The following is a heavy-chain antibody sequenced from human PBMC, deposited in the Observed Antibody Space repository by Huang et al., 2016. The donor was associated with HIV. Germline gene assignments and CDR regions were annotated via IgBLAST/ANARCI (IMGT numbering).Heavy chain of an antibody. V-gene: IGHV4-39*02. CDR1: GTSMTSSTFY. CDR3: AREVRSVDTDRPDGYYYRGLDV. D-gene: IGHD2-2*03. J-gene: IGHJ6*02. Sequence: QLRESGPGLVTPSETLSLTCSASGTSMTSSTFYWGWFRQPPGRGLAWIGSVFFLGNTNYNPSLKGRVTISIDTANKQYSMRLTSVTAADTALYFCAREVRSVDTDRPDGYYYRGLDVWGQGTTVIVSS. CDR2: VFFLGNT.